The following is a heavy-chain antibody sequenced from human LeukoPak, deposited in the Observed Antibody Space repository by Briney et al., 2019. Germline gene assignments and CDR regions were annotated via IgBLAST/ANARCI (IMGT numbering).Heavy chain of an antibody. Sequence: GGSLRLSCAASGFTFSSYAMSWVRQAPGKGLEWVSAISGSGGSKYYADSVKGRFTISRDNSKHTLYLQMNSHRAEDTAVYYCAKISYSSGSDYWGQGTMVTVSS. D-gene: IGHD6-19*01. CDR2: ISGSGGSK. J-gene: IGHJ4*02. CDR1: GFTFSSYA. V-gene: IGHV3-23*01. CDR3: AKISYSSGSDY.